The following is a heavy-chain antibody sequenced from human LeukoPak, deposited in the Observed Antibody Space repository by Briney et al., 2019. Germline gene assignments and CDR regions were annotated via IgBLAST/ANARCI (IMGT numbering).Heavy chain of an antibody. J-gene: IGHJ4*02. CDR3: ARVTVSFSGSYDV. CDR2: ISSNGGGT. D-gene: IGHD1-26*01. Sequence: GGSLRLSCAASGFTFSSYAMHWVRQAPGKGLEYVSAISSNGGGTYYANSVKGRFTISRDNSKNTLYLQMGSLRAEDMAVYYCARVTVSFSGSYDVWGQGTLVTVSS. CDR1: GFTFSSYA. V-gene: IGHV3-64*01.